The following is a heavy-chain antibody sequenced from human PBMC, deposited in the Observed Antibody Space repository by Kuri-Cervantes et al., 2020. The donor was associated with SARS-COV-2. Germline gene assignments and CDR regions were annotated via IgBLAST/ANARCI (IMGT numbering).Heavy chain of an antibody. V-gene: IGHV1-18*01. CDR2: ISAYNGNT. CDR1: GYTSTSYG. Sequence: ASVKVSCKASGYTSTSYGISWVRQAPGQGLEWMGWISAYNGNTNYAQKLQGRVTMTTDTSTSTAYMELRSLRSDDTAVYYCARGLGFVRYYYDSSGYYSRAAVDAFDIWGQGTKVTVSS. J-gene: IGHJ3*02. D-gene: IGHD3-22*01. CDR3: ARGLGFVRYYYDSSGYYSRAAVDAFDI.